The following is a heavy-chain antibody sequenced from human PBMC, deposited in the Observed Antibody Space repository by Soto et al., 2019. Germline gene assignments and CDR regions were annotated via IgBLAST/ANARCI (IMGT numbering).Heavy chain of an antibody. CDR1: GYTLTELS. CDR3: ATGAYYYDSSGYLAEYFQH. J-gene: IGHJ1*01. D-gene: IGHD3-22*01. V-gene: IGHV1-24*01. CDR2: FDPEDGET. Sequence: ASVKVSCKVSGYTLTELSMHWVRQAPGKGLEWMGGFDPEDGETIYAQKFQGRVTMTEDTSTDTAYMELSSLRSEDTAVYYCATGAYYYDSSGYLAEYFQHWGQGTLVTVSS.